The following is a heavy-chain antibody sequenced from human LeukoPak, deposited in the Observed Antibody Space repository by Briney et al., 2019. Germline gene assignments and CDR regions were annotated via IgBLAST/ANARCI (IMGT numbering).Heavy chain of an antibody. J-gene: IGHJ6*03. CDR2: INPSSGGT. D-gene: IGHD3/OR15-3a*01. V-gene: IGHV1-46*01. CDR1: GYTFTRHY. Sequence: ASVKVSCKASGYTFTRHYMNWVRQAPGQGLEWMGKINPSSGGTGYTQKFQGRVTMTRDTSTSTVYMELSSLRSEDTAVYYCARAARRNRIFGPVDYYWYMDVWGKGTTVTVSS. CDR3: ARAARRNRIFGPVDYYWYMDV.